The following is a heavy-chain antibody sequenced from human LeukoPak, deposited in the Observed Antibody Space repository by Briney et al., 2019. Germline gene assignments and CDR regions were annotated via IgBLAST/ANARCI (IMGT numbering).Heavy chain of an antibody. Sequence: SVKVSCKASGGTFSSYAISWVRQAPGQGLEWMGGIIPILGTANYAQKFQGRVTITADESTSTAYMELSSLRSEDTAVYYCAVRGVDKYYFDYWGQGTLDTVSS. V-gene: IGHV1-69*01. CDR3: AVRGVDKYYFDY. J-gene: IGHJ4*02. CDR2: IIPILGTA. CDR1: GGTFSSYA. D-gene: IGHD3-10*01.